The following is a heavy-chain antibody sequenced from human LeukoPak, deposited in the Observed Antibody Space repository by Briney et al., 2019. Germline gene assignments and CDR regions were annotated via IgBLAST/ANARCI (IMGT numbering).Heavy chain of an antibody. CDR1: GGSISSSSYY. Sequence: SETLSLTCTVSGGSISSSSYYWGWIRQPPGKGLEWIGSIYYSGSTYYNPSLKSRVTISVDTSKNQFSLKLSSVTAADTAVYYYARDQDFWSGYSYFDYWGQGTLVTVSS. J-gene: IGHJ4*02. V-gene: IGHV4-39*07. CDR3: ARDQDFWSGYSYFDY. D-gene: IGHD3-3*01. CDR2: IYYSGST.